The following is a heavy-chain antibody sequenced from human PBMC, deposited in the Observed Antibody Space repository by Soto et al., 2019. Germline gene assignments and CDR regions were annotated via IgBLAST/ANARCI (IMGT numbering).Heavy chain of an antibody. J-gene: IGHJ4*02. CDR2: IYPGDSDT. CDR1: GYSFTSYW. CDR3: ARREFDGGSSWYGY. Sequence: GASLKISCQGSGYSFTSYWIGWVRQMPGKGLEWMRIIYPGDSDTRYSPSFQGQVTISADKSISTAYLQASSLKASATALYSCARREFDGGSSWYGYWGQGTLVTVSS. D-gene: IGHD6-13*01. V-gene: IGHV5-51*01.